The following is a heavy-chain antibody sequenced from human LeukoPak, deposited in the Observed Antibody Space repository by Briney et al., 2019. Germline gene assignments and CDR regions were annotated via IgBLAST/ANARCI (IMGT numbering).Heavy chain of an antibody. CDR3: ARAVCPTIKFCDSSYFMDV. J-gene: IGHJ6*03. CDR1: GFSFDDLG. CDR2: INWNGAST. V-gene: IGHV3-20*04. Sequence: GGSLRLSCAASGFSFDDLGMTWVRQVPGKGLEWVAGINWNGASTGYADSVRGRFTISRDNAKNSLYLQMNSLRAEDTALYYCARAVCPTIKFCDSSYFMDVWAKGPWSTSP. D-gene: IGHD6-6*01.